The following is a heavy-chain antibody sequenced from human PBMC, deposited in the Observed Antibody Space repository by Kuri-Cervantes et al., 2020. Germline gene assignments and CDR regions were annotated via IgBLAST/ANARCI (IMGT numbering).Heavy chain of an antibody. CDR2: ISYDGSNK. V-gene: IGHV3-30-3*01. CDR3: ASSWYSSSPASFDI. D-gene: IGHD6-13*01. CDR1: GFTFSSYA. Sequence: GESLKISCAAPGFTFSSYAMHWVRQAPGKGLEWVAVISYDGSNKYYADSVKGRFTISRDNAKNSLYLQMNSLRAEDTAVYFCASSWYSSSPASFDIWGQGTMVTVPS. J-gene: IGHJ3*02.